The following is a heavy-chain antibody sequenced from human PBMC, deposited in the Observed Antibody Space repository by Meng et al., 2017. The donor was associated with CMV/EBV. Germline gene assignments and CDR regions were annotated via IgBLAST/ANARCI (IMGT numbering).Heavy chain of an antibody. CDR3: ATAPIEMATNGGFFDY. D-gene: IGHD5-24*01. J-gene: IGHJ4*02. Sequence: GESLKISCKGSGYSFTSYWIGWVRQMPGKGLDWMGIIYPGDSDTRYSPSFQGQVTISADKSISTAYLQWSSLKASDTAMYYCATAPIEMATNGGFFDYWGQGTLVTVSS. CDR1: GYSFTSYW. CDR2: IYPGDSDT. V-gene: IGHV5-51*01.